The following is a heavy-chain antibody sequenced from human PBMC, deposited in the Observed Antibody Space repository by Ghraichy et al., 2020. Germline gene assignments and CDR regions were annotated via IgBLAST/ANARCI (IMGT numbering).Heavy chain of an antibody. CDR1: GGSVSSSPYY. CDR2: IYYSGIA. Sequence: SETLSLTCTVSGGSVSSSPYYWGWLRQPPGKGLEWIGSIYYSGIAYYNPSLKSRVTISVDTSKKQFSLKLSSVTAADTAVYYCARHGGESPARWGQGTLVTVSS. V-gene: IGHV4-39*01. D-gene: IGHD3-10*01. CDR3: ARHGGESPAR. J-gene: IGHJ4*02.